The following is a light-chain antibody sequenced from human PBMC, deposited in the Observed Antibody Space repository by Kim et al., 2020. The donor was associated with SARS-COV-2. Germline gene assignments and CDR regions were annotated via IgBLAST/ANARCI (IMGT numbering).Light chain of an antibody. J-gene: IGKJ4*01. CDR2: GAS. Sequence: DIQMTQSPSSLSAFVADRVTITCRASQSISSYLNWYQQKPGKAPKLLIYGASSLQSGVPSRFSGSGSGTDFTLTISSLQPEDFATYYCQPSYSTPLTFGGGTKVDIK. CDR3: QPSYSTPLT. V-gene: IGKV1-39*01. CDR1: QSISSY.